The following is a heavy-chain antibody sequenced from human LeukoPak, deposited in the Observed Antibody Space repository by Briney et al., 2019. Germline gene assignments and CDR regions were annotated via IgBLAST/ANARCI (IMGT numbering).Heavy chain of an antibody. J-gene: IGHJ6*03. Sequence: SVTLSCTASGGTFSSYAISWVRQAPGQGLEWVGVIIPDFGTANYAQTFQGRVTITADESTNTAYMELSSLRSEDTAVYYCAREYGSSTRCYGMRGYYYYYMDVWGKGTRVTVSS. CDR1: GGTFSSYA. D-gene: IGHD2-2*01. CDR2: IIPDFGTA. V-gene: IGHV1-69*13. CDR3: AREYGSSTRCYGMRGYYYYYMDV.